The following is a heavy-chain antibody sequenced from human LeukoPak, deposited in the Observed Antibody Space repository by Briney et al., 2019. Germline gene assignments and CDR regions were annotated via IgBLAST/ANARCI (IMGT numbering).Heavy chain of an antibody. J-gene: IGHJ4*02. CDR3: AKVGAFGYCSGGSCYYFDS. Sequence: GGSLRLSCAASGFTFSSHGMNWVRQAPGKGLEWVSGISPSGGITYYTDTVKGRFTISRDNSKNTLHLQMNSLRAEDTAVYYCAKVGAFGYCSGGSCYYFDSWGQGALVTVSS. CDR2: ISPSGGIT. D-gene: IGHD2-15*01. V-gene: IGHV3-23*01. CDR1: GFTFSSHG.